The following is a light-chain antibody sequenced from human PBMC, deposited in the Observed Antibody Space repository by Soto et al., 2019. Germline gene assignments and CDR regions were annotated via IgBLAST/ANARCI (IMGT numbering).Light chain of an antibody. CDR1: QSVSNNY. Sequence: EILLTQSPGTLSLSPGERATLSCRASQSVSNNYLAWYQQKPGQAPRLLIYGASSRATGIPDRFSGSGSGTDFSLTISRLEPEDFAVYYCHQYDSSYTFGQGTKLEIK. CDR2: GAS. CDR3: HQYDSSYT. J-gene: IGKJ2*01. V-gene: IGKV3-20*01.